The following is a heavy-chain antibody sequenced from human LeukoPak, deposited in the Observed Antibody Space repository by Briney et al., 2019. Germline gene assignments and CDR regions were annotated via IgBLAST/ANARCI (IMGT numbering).Heavy chain of an antibody. Sequence: PEGSLRLSCAVSGFTFSSSAMSWVRQAPGKGLEWVSTITGGGDATDYAASVKGRFTVSRDNSKNTLYLQMNSLRAEDTAVYYCAKAGTPGIPFDYWGQGTLVTVSS. D-gene: IGHD3-10*01. CDR3: AKAGTPGIPFDY. CDR2: ITGGGDAT. V-gene: IGHV3-23*01. J-gene: IGHJ4*02. CDR1: GFTFSSSA.